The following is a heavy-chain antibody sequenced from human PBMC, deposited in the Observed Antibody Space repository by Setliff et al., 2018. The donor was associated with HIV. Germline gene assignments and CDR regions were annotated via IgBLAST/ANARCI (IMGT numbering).Heavy chain of an antibody. CDR1: GGSISSSNW. CDR3: SRIVSGSDYVVDY. V-gene: IGHV4-4*02. CDR2: IYYRGGI. D-gene: IGHD5-12*01. Sequence: PSETLSLTCAVSGGSISSSNWWSWVRQPPGKPLEWLATIYYRGGIFYNPSLKSRVTISVDTSKNQFSLKLSPVTAADTAVYYCSRIVSGSDYVVDYWGQGTLVTVSS. J-gene: IGHJ4*02.